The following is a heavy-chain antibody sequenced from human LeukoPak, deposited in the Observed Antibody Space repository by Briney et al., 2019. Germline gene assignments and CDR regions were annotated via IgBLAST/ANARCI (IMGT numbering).Heavy chain of an antibody. CDR1: GYTFTSYD. Sequence: ASVKVSCKASGYTFTSYDINWVRQATGQGLEWMGWMNPNSGNTGYAQKFQGRVTMTRNTSISTAYMELSSLRSEDTAVYYCARDYGSGILWSFGYYYGMDVWGQGTTVTVSS. CDR3: ARDYGSGILWSFGYYYGMDV. V-gene: IGHV1-8*01. D-gene: IGHD3-10*01. CDR2: MNPNSGNT. J-gene: IGHJ6*02.